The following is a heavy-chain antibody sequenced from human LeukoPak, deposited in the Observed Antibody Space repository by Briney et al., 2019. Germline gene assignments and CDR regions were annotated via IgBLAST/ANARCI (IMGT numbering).Heavy chain of an antibody. D-gene: IGHD5-24*01. Sequence: PGGSLRLSCAASGFTFSSYEMNWVRQAPGKGLEWVSYISSSGSTIYYADSVKGRFTISRDNAKNSLYLQMNSLRAEDTAVYYCAREYGYNYRGYYYYYGMDVWGQGTTVTVSS. CDR1: GFTFSSYE. V-gene: IGHV3-48*03. CDR2: ISSSGSTI. CDR3: AREYGYNYRGYYYYYGMDV. J-gene: IGHJ6*02.